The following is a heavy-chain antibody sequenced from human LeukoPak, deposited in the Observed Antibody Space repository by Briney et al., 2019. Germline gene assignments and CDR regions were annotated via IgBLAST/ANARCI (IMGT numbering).Heavy chain of an antibody. V-gene: IGHV3-30*04. CDR3: ARDLYSSSSPQYYYYYGMDV. CDR2: ISYDGSNK. Sequence: PGGSLRLSCAASGFTFSSYAMHWVRQAPGKGLEWVAVISYDGSNKYYADSVKGRFTISRDNSKNTLYLQMNSLRAEDTAVYYCARDLYSSSSPQYYYYYGMDVWGQGTTVTVSS. J-gene: IGHJ6*02. CDR1: GFTFSSYA. D-gene: IGHD6-6*01.